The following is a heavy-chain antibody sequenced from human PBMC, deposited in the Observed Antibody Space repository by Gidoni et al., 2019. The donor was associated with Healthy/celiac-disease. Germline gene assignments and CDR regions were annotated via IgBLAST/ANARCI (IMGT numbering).Heavy chain of an antibody. D-gene: IGHD6-19*01. CDR1: GFTFDDYA. Sequence: EVQLVESGGGLVQPGRSLRLSCAASGFTFDDYAMHWVRQAPGKGLEWVSGISWNSGSIGYADSVKGRFTISRDNAKNSLYLQMNSLRAEDTALYYCAKDMGIAVAGNNWYFDLWGRGTLVTVSS. CDR2: ISWNSGSI. V-gene: IGHV3-9*01. J-gene: IGHJ2*01. CDR3: AKDMGIAVAGNNWYFDL.